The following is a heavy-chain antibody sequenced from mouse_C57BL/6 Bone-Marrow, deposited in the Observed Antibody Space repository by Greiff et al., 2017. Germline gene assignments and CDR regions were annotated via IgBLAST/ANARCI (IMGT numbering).Heavy chain of an antibody. Sequence: EVQLQQSGPELVKPGASVKISCKASGYSFTDYNMNWVKQSNGKSLEWIGVINPNYGTTSSNPKFKGKATLTVDQSSSPAYMQLNILPSEDSAVYYCARGHYGSFYYFDYWGQGTTLTVSS. CDR2: INPNYGTT. CDR1: GYSFTDYN. D-gene: IGHD1-1*01. V-gene: IGHV1-39*01. J-gene: IGHJ2*01. CDR3: ARGHYGSFYYFDY.